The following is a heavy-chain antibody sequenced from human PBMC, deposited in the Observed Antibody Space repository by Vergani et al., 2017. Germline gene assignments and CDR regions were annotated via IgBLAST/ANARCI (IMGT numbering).Heavy chain of an antibody. CDR2: TNHAERT. Sequence: QLQQWGTGLLKPSETLSLTCAVYGGSFSKYYWSWIRQPPGKGLEWIGETNHAERTNYSPSLKCRVAILVDTSKNQFSLILSSVTAADTAIYYCARGGATPMVFPVWGQGTTVTVSS. V-gene: IGHV4-34*01. CDR1: GGSFSKYY. CDR3: ARGGATPMVFPV. J-gene: IGHJ6*02. D-gene: IGHD5-18*01.